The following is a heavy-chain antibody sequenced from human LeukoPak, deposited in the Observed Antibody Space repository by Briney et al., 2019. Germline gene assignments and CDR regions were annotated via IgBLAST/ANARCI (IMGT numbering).Heavy chain of an antibody. V-gene: IGHV5-51*01. CDR3: ARRHHYYGSVSYYTYFDY. Sequence: GESLKIPRKGSGYSFTSYWIGWVRQMPGKGLEWMGIIYPGDSDTRYSPSFQGQVTISADKSISTAYLQWSSLKASDTAMYYCARRHHYYGSVSYYTYFDYWGQGTLVTVSS. CDR1: GYSFTSYW. CDR2: IYPGDSDT. J-gene: IGHJ4*02. D-gene: IGHD3-10*01.